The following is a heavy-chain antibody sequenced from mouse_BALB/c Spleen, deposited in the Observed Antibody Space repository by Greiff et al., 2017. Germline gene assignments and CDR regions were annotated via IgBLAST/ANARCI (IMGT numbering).Heavy chain of an antibody. Sequence: VESGGGLVQPGGSRKLSCAASGFTFSSFGMHWVRQAPEKGLEWVAYISSGSSTIYYADTVKGRFTISRDNPKNTLFLQMTSLRSEDTAMYYCARGDKGRYAMDYWGQGTSVTVSS. J-gene: IGHJ4*01. CDR2: ISSGSSTI. CDR1: GFTFSSFG. CDR3: ARGDKGRYAMDY. D-gene: IGHD3-3*01. V-gene: IGHV5-17*02.